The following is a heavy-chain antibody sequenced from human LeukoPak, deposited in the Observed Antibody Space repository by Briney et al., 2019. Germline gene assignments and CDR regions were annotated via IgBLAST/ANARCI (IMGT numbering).Heavy chain of an antibody. V-gene: IGHV3-23*01. CDR1: GFTFSSQA. CDR2: ISGTGDST. D-gene: IGHD3-3*01. CDR3: TWGGSGYYAY. J-gene: IGHJ4*02. Sequence: GGSLRLSCVASGFTFSSQAMSWFRQAPGKGLEWVSVISGTGDSTYYADSVKGRFTISRDNSKNTLYLQMNSLRADDTAVYFCTWGGSGYYAYWGQGMLVTVSS.